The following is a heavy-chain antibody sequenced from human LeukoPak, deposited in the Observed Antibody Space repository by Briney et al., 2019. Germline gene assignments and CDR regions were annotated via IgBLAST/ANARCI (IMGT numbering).Heavy chain of an antibody. Sequence: KASETLSLTCTVSGGSISSYYWSWIRQPPGKGLEWIGYIYYSGSTNYNPSLKSRVTISVDTSKNQFSLKLSSVTAADTAVYYCARHDYDSSEGDAFDIWGQGTMVTVSS. CDR1: GGSISSYY. V-gene: IGHV4-59*08. J-gene: IGHJ3*02. CDR2: IYYSGST. D-gene: IGHD3-22*01. CDR3: ARHDYDSSEGDAFDI.